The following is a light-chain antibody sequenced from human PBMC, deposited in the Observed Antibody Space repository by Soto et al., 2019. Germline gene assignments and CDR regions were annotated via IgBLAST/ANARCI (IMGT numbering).Light chain of an antibody. CDR2: AAS. CDR1: QSIDIY. CDR3: QQTYSTSIT. Sequence: DIQMTQSPSSLSESVGDRVTITCRASQSIDIYLNWYQQKPGSAPKVLIYAASSLQSGVPSRFSGSGSGTDFTLTISNLQLEDFATYYCQQTYSTSITFGQGTRLDIK. V-gene: IGKV1-39*01. J-gene: IGKJ5*01.